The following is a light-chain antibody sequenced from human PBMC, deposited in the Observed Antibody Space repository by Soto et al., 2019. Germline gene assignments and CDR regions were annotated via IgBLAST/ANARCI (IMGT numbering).Light chain of an antibody. CDR1: SSNIGAGYE. J-gene: IGLJ1*01. V-gene: IGLV1-40*01. CDR3: QSYDSSLSGYV. Sequence: QSVLTQPPSVSEAPGQRVTISCTGSSSNIGAGYEAHWYQQVPGTAPKPLIYENNNRPPGVPDGFSGSKSGTSASLAITGLQAEDEAEYYCQSYDSSLSGYVFVTGTKLTVL. CDR2: ENN.